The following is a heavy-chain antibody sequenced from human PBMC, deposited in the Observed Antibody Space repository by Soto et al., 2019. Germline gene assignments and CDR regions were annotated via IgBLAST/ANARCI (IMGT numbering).Heavy chain of an antibody. CDR2: ISSSSSYI. V-gene: IGHV3-21*01. D-gene: IGHD4-4*01. J-gene: IGHJ6*02. Sequence: GGSLRLSCAASGFTFSSYSMNWVRQAPGKGLEWVSSISSSSSYIYYADSVKGRFTISRDNAKNSLYLQMNSLRAEDTAVYYCARDRRSLHHGMDVWGQGTTVTVSS. CDR3: ARDRRSLHHGMDV. CDR1: GFTFSSYS.